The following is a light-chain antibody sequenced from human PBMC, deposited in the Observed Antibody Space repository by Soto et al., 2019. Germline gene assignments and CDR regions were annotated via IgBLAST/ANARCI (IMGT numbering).Light chain of an antibody. J-gene: IGKJ1*01. Sequence: DIQMTQSPSTLPASVGDRVTIACRASQSISTWLAWYQQKPGKAPKLLIYDASSLESGVPSRFSGSGSGTEFTLTINSLQPDDSATYYCQQYNHYSRTFGQGTKVDIK. CDR2: DAS. CDR3: QQYNHYSRT. CDR1: QSISTW. V-gene: IGKV1-5*01.